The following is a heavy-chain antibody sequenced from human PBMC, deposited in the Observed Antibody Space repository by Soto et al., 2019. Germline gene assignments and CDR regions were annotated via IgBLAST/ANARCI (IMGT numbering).Heavy chain of an antibody. CDR3: ARDIRGFSRAFDY. CDR2: IYSSGTT. Sequence: PSETLSLTCSVSGDSVSSDAYYWTWLRQPPGKGLEWIGYIYSSGTTNYNPSLKSRVTISLDTSSNQFSLKLTSVTAADTAVYYCARDIRGFSRAFDYWGQGTLVTVSS. J-gene: IGHJ4*02. D-gene: IGHD5-18*01. V-gene: IGHV4-61*08. CDR1: GDSVSSDAYY.